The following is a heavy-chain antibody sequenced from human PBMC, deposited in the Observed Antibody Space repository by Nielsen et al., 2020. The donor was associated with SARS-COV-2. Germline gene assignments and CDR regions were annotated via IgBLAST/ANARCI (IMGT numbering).Heavy chain of an antibody. CDR2: ISSSGDYA. J-gene: IGHJ5*02. CDR1: GLTFSDYY. Sequence: GESLKTSCVASGLTFSDYYMSWIRQTPGKGLEWVSYISSSGDYARYADSVQGRFTVSRDNAQKSLYLQMNSLTADDTAVYYCARIAPAGTDWFDPWGQGTLVTVSS. D-gene: IGHD6-13*01. V-gene: IGHV3-11*03. CDR3: ARIAPAGTDWFDP.